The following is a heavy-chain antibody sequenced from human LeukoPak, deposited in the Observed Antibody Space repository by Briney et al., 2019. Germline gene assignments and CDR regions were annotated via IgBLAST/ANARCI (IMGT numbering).Heavy chain of an antibody. CDR3: ARVAYDSSGYYLYNLFHY. D-gene: IGHD3-22*01. CDR2: INANIGAP. V-gene: IGHV1-2*02. CDR1: VYTFTGYF. Sequence: ASVKVSCKASVYTFTGYFTHWVRQAPGQGLEWMGWINANIGAPNYAQQLQGRVTMTRDTTISTAYMELTRLTSDDTAVYYCARVAYDSSGYYLYNLFHYWGQGSLVTVSS. J-gene: IGHJ4*02.